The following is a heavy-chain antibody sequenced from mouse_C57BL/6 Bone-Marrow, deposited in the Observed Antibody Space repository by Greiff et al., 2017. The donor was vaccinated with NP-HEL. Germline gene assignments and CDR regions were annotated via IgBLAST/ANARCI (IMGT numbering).Heavy chain of an antibody. J-gene: IGHJ4*01. V-gene: IGHV5-6*03. D-gene: IGHD2-3*01. Sequence: DVMLVESGGGLVQPGGSLSLSCAASGFTFSSYGMSWVRQTPDKRLEWVATISSGGSYTYYPDSVKGRFTISRDNAKNTLYLQMSSLKSEDTAMYYCARHPLLYDGYDYYAMDYWGQGTSVTVSS. CDR3: ARHPLLYDGYDYYAMDY. CDR2: ISSGGSYT. CDR1: GFTFSSYG.